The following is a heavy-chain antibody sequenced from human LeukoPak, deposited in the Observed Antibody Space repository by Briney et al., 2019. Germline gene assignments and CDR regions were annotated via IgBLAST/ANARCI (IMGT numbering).Heavy chain of an antibody. CDR3: AKSRGYTYGQDTFDV. CDR2: ISDSGFDT. J-gene: IGHJ3*01. V-gene: IGHV3-23*01. D-gene: IGHD5-18*01. Sequence: GGSLRLSCEASGFTFNSYAMSWVRQAPGKGLEWVSGISDSGFDTFYADSVKGRLTTSRDNSKKTLYLQMNNLRTEDTALYYCAKSRGYTYGQDTFDVWGQGTLVAVSS. CDR1: GFTFNSYA.